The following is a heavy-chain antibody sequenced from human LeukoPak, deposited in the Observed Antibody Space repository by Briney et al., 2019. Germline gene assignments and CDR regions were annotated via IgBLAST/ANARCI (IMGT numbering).Heavy chain of an antibody. Sequence: ASVKVSCKASGYTFTGYYMHWVRQAPGQGLEWMGRINPNSGGTNYAQKFQGRVTMTRDTSISTAYMELSRLRSDDTAVYYCARDHGSGSYYNLDYWGQGTLVTVSS. J-gene: IGHJ4*02. CDR3: ARDHGSGSYYNLDY. CDR2: INPNSGGT. D-gene: IGHD3-10*01. V-gene: IGHV1-2*06. CDR1: GYTFTGYY.